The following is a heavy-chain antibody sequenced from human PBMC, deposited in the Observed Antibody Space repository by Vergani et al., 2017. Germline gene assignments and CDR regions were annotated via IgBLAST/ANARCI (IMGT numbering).Heavy chain of an antibody. Sequence: QVQLQESGPGLVKPLQTLSLTCTVSSGSIRSRDDSWNWIRQPPGKGLEWIGKIYYDGNPSSIQSLKSRISVSVDTSRNQFSLRLNSVTAADTAVYYCARETRQYCTSTSCLYSFDIWGQGTMVTVSS. D-gene: IGHD2-2*01. CDR1: SGSIRSRDDS. CDR2: IYYDGNP. V-gene: IGHV4-30-4*01. CDR3: ARETRQYCTSTSCLYSFDI. J-gene: IGHJ3*02.